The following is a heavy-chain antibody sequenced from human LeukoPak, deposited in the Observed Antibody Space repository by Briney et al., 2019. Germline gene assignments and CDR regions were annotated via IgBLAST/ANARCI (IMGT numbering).Heavy chain of an antibody. V-gene: IGHV3-48*04. Sequence: GGSLRLSCAASGFTFSSYAMTWIRQAPGKELEWVSYISDSGGTIYYADSVKGRLTISRDNAKNSLYLQMDSLRVEDTAVYYCARDSSPSYGSSGYRPADFDYWGQGTLVSVSS. CDR1: GFTFSSYA. D-gene: IGHD3-22*01. J-gene: IGHJ4*02. CDR3: ARDSSPSYGSSGYRPADFDY. CDR2: ISDSGGTI.